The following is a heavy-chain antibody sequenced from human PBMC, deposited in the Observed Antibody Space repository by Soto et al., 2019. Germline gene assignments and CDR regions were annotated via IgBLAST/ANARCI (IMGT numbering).Heavy chain of an antibody. D-gene: IGHD5-18*01. J-gene: IGHJ3*02. CDR1: GYTFTSYA. V-gene: IGHV1-3*01. CDR2: INAGNGNT. Sequence: GASVKVSCKASGYTFTSYAMHWVRQAPGQRLEWMGWINAGNGNTKYSQKFQGRVTITRDTSASTAYMELSSLRSEDTAVYYCARGFHVDTAMAPGAFDIWGQGTMVTVSS. CDR3: ARGFHVDTAMAPGAFDI.